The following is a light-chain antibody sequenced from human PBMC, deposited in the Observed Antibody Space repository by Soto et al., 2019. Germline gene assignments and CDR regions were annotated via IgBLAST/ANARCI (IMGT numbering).Light chain of an antibody. CDR2: GAS. J-gene: IGKJ5*01. V-gene: IGKV3-15*01. CDR3: QHYDDWIT. Sequence: EIVMTQSPATLSVSPGERVTLSCRASQSVKSNLAWYQQKPGQAPRLLTYGASTRATGIPARFSGSGSGTEFTLTISSLQSEYFAVYYCQHYDDWITFGQGTRLEIK. CDR1: QSVKSN.